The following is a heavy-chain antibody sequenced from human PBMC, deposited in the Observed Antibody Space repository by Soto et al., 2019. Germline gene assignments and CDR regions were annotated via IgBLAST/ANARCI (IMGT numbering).Heavy chain of an antibody. V-gene: IGHV1-2*04. J-gene: IGHJ3*02. CDR1: GYTFTGYY. D-gene: IGHD3-16*01. Sequence: GASVKVSCKASGYTFTGYYMHWVRQAPGQGLEWMGWINPNSGGTNNAQKLQGWVTTTRDTSISTAYMELSRLRSDDTAVNYYARAGDSSGFREAFDIWVQGTMVTVSS. CDR3: ARAGDSSGFREAFDI. CDR2: INPNSGGT.